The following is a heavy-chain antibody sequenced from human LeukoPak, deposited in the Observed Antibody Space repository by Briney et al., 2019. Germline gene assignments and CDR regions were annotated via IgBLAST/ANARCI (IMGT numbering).Heavy chain of an antibody. CDR2: IRYDGSNK. Sequence: GGSLRLSCAASGFTFSSYGMHWVRQAPGKGLEWVAFIRYDGSNKYYADSVKGRFTISRDNSKNTLYLQMNSLRSEDTAVYYCASVSCGGDCRGHYYHYYMDVWGKGTTVTISS. D-gene: IGHD2-21*02. CDR1: GFTFSSYG. J-gene: IGHJ6*03. V-gene: IGHV3-30*02. CDR3: ASVSCGGDCRGHYYHYYMDV.